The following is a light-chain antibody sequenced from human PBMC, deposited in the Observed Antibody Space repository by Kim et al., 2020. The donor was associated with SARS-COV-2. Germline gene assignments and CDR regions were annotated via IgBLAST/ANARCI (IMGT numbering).Light chain of an antibody. Sequence: APGTTARITCGGNNIGSKSVHWYQQKPGQAPVLVIYYDSDRPSGIPERFSGSNSGNTATLTISRVEAGDEADYYCQVWDSSSHRHVFGGGTQLTVL. CDR2: YDS. CDR1: NIGSKS. J-gene: IGLJ2*01. V-gene: IGLV3-21*04. CDR3: QVWDSSSHRHV.